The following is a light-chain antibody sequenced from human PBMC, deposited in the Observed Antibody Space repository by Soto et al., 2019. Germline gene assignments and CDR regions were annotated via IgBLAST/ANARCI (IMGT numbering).Light chain of an antibody. CDR3: QQRSNWPPIT. V-gene: IGKV3-11*01. CDR2: DAS. CDR1: QSVSSY. Sequence: EIVLTQSPATLSLSPGERATLSCRASQSVSSYLAWYQQKPGQAPRLLIYDASNMATGIPARFSGSGSGTAFTLTISRLEPEDFAFYYCQQRSNWPPITFGQGTRLEIK. J-gene: IGKJ5*01.